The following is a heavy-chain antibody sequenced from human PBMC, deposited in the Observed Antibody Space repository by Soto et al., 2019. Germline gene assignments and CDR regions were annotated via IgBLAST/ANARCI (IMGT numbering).Heavy chain of an antibody. CDR2: ISGTAGNT. Sequence: GGSLRLSCAASGFTFTSCAMSWVRQAPGKGLEWVSAISGTAGNTHHADSVKGRFTISRDISKNTLYQQMNSLRAEDTAVYYCAGHDAANYYDSSGYNWFDPWGQGTLVTVSS. CDR1: GFTFTSCA. J-gene: IGHJ5*02. V-gene: IGHV3-23*01. D-gene: IGHD3-22*01. CDR3: AGHDAANYYDSSGYNWFDP.